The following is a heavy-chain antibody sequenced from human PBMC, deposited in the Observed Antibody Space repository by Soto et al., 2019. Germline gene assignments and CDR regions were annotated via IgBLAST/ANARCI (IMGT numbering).Heavy chain of an antibody. V-gene: IGHV4-34*01. CDR2: INHAGSA. CDR3: APVRAHDKLFSL. Sequence: PSETLSLTCAVYGGSFSYYYWSWIRQPPGKGLEWIGEINHAGSAYYNPSLKSRVTISLDTSKNQFFLKLTSVTAADTAVYYCAPVRAHDKLFSLWGQGTPVTVSS. J-gene: IGHJ4*02. CDR1: GGSFSYYY. D-gene: IGHD3-10*01.